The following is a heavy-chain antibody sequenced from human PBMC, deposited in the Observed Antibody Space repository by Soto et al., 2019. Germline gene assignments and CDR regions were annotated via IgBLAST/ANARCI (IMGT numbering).Heavy chain of an antibody. CDR2: IIPIYGTS. J-gene: IGHJ2*01. D-gene: IGHD1-7*01. CDR3: ATGTRDGYNYWYFDL. CDR1: GGTFGNFA. V-gene: IGHV1-69*01. Sequence: QVQLVQSGAELKKPGSSVKVSCKASGGTFGNFAISWVRQAPGQGPEWVAGIIPIYGTSNYADDFRGRITLTADESTATAYPELSSLRSEDTAIYYWATGTRDGYNYWYFDLWGRGTQVTVSS.